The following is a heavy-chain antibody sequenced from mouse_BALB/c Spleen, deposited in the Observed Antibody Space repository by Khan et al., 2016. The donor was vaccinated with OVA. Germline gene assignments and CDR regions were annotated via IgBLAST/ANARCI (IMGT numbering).Heavy chain of an antibody. V-gene: IGHV1-26*01. J-gene: IGHJ3*01. D-gene: IGHD2-14*01. CDR2: VNPNTDNI. CDR3: ARGYDFFAS. CDR1: GYSFTLYY. Sequence: VQLKQSGPDLVKPGASVKLSCKASGYSFTLYYMSWVKQSHGKSLEWIGRVNPNTDNINYNQEFKGKAILTVDKSSNTAYMELRRLTSEDSAVYVCARGYDFFASWGQGTLVTVSA.